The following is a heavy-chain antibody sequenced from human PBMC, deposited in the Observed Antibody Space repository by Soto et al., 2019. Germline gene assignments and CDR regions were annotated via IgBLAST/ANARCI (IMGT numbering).Heavy chain of an antibody. Sequence: QVRLVQSGAEVKKPGSSVKLSCKVSGGNPNSYSIAWVRQAPGQGLQWLGTIVPLSGTPNHAQEFQARVTITADTSTNTDYFELSSLRSEDTAMYYCARDWRQMSRGGFFDYWGHGSLVTISS. D-gene: IGHD3-16*01. J-gene: IGHJ4*01. CDR2: IVPLSGTP. CDR1: GGNPNSYS. CDR3: ARDWRQMSRGGFFDY. V-gene: IGHV1-69*06.